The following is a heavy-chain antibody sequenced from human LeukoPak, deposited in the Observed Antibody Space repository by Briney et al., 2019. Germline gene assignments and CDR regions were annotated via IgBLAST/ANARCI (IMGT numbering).Heavy chain of an antibody. Sequence: GGSLRLSCAASGFTVSSNYMSWVRQAPGKGLEWVSAFYSGGNTYYADSVKGRFTISRDNAKNSLYLQMNSLRAEDTAVYYCARGSSGCGDYWGQGTLVTVSS. CDR3: ARGSSGCGDY. J-gene: IGHJ4*02. V-gene: IGHV3-53*01. CDR2: FYSGGNT. D-gene: IGHD6-19*01. CDR1: GFTVSSNY.